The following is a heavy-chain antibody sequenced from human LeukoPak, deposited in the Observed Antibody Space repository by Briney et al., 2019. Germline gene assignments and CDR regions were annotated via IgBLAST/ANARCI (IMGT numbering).Heavy chain of an antibody. D-gene: IGHD1-26*01. CDR2: ISYDGSNK. J-gene: IGHJ4*02. CDR1: GFTFSSYA. Sequence: GGSLRLSCAASGFTFSSYAMHWVRQAPGKGREWVAVISYDGSNKYYADSVKGRFTISRDNSKNTLYLQMNSLRAEDTAVYYCGKDGGSYYSSHFDYWGQGTLVTVSS. V-gene: IGHV3-30*04. CDR3: GKDGGSYYSSHFDY.